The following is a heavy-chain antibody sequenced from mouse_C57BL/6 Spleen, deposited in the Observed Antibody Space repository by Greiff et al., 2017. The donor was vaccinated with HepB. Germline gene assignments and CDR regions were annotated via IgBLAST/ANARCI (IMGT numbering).Heavy chain of an antibody. Sequence: QVQLQQPGAELVRPGPSVKLSCKASGYTFTSYWMHWVKQRPGQGLEWIGVIDPSDSYTNYTQKFKGKATLTVDTASSTAYMQLSSLTSEDSAVDYCARERGVTTVVARDFDVWGTGTTVTVSS. V-gene: IGHV1-59*01. CDR1: GYTFTSYW. CDR2: IDPSDSYT. CDR3: ARERGVTTVVARDFDV. D-gene: IGHD1-1*01. J-gene: IGHJ1*03.